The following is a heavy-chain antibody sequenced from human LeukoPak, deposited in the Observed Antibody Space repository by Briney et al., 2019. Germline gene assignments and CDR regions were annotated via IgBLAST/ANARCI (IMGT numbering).Heavy chain of an antibody. J-gene: IGHJ6*03. V-gene: IGHV4-39*01. Sequence: SETLSLTCTVSGGSISSSSYYWGWIRQPPGTGLEWIGSIYYSGSTYYNPSLKSRVTISVDTSKNQFSLKLSSVTAADTAVYYCASLTFVYYYYYMDVWGKGTTVTVSS. CDR1: GGSISSSSYY. CDR2: IYYSGST. D-gene: IGHD3/OR15-3a*01. CDR3: ASLTFVYYYYYMDV.